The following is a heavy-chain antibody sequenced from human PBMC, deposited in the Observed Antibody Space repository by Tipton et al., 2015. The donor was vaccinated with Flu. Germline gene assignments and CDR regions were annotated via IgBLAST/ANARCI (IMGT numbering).Heavy chain of an antibody. D-gene: IGHD2-8*02. J-gene: IGHJ3*02. CDR1: GFSFSSHA. V-gene: IGHV3-23*01. CDR3: AKAWWAIFDAFDI. CDR2: ISGAGSYT. Sequence: SLRLSCAASGFSFSSHAMSWVRQAPGKGLEWVSTISGAGSYTYYADSVKGRFTIPRDSSKNTLYLQMDSLRAEDTAVYYCAKAWWAIFDAFDIWGQGTMVTVSS.